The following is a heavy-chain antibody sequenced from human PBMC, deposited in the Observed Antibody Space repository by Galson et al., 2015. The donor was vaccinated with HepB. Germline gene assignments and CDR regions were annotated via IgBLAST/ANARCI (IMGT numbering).Heavy chain of an antibody. J-gene: IGHJ6*03. Sequence: SVKVSCKASGYTFTNYDINWVRQATGQGLEWMGWMSPNSGDTGYAQNFQGRVTMTRNISIGTAYMELSSLRSEDTAVYYCTRERIPPDHFDYHYMDVWGEGTTVTVSS. CDR2: MSPNSGDT. D-gene: IGHD1-14*01. V-gene: IGHV1-8*01. CDR3: TRERIPPDHFDYHYMDV. CDR1: GYTFTNYD.